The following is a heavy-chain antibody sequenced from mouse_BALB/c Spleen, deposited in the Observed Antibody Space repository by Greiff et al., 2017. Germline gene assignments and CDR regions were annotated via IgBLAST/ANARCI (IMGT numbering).Heavy chain of an antibody. CDR3: TRSIYYDYDVDWYFDV. D-gene: IGHD2-4*01. Sequence: LQQPGSELVRPGASVKLSCKASGYTFTSYWMHWVKPRHGQGLEWIGNIYPGSGSTNYDEKFKSKGTLTVDTSSSTAYMHLSSLTSEDSAVYYCTRSIYYDYDVDWYFDVWGAGTTVTVSS. J-gene: IGHJ1*01. CDR2: IYPGSGST. CDR1: GYTFTSYW. V-gene: IGHV1S22*01.